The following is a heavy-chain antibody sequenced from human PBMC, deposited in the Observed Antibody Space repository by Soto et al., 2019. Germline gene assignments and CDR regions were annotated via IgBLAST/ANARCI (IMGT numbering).Heavy chain of an antibody. CDR3: ARVGLGYCSGGSCYSRPSFFDY. CDR1: GGSFNGFY. V-gene: IGHV4-34*01. J-gene: IGHJ4*02. D-gene: IGHD2-15*01. CDR2: INHSGST. Sequence: PSETLSLTCAVYGGSFNGFYWSWIPPPPREGLEWIGEINHSGSTNYNPSLKSRVTISVDTSKNQFSLKLSSVTAADTAVYYCARVGLGYCSGGSCYSRPSFFDYWGQGTLVTVSS.